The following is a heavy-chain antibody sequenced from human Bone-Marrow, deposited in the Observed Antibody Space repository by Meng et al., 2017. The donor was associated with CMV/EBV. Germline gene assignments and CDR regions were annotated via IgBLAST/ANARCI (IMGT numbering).Heavy chain of an antibody. CDR2: ISERSDYI. CDR3: ARAPPITIFEWEGWFDP. Sequence: GTSLKLYCAASGFTFNSYSMNWIRQAPGKGLEWVSCISERSDYIYYADSVKGRFTTSRDNAKKSLYLQMNSLRAEDTAVYYCARAPPITIFEWEGWFDPWGQGTLVTVSS. V-gene: IGHV3-21*01. J-gene: IGHJ5*02. CDR1: GFTFNSYS. D-gene: IGHD3-3*01.